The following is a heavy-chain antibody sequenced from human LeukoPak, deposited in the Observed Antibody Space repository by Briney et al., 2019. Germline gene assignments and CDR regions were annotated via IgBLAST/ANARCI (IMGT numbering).Heavy chain of an antibody. CDR3: ARHAMGEYYYYGMDV. CDR1: GFTFSSYW. Sequence: GGSLRLSCAASGFTFSSYWMSWVRQAPGKGLEWVANIKQDGSEKYYMDSVKGRFTISRDNAKNSLYLQMNSLRAEDTAVYYCARHAMGEYYYYGMDVWGQGTTVTVSS. V-gene: IGHV3-7*01. CDR2: IKQDGSEK. D-gene: IGHD3-16*01. J-gene: IGHJ6*02.